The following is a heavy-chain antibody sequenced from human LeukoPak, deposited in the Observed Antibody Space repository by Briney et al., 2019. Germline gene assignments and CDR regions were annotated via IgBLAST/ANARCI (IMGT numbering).Heavy chain of an antibody. J-gene: IGHJ4*02. Sequence: GGSLRLSCAASGFTFSSYAMSWVRQAPGKGLEWVSAISGSGGSTYYADPVKGRFTISRDNSKNTLYLQMNSLRAEDTAVYYCAKGTICSGHKSYYFDYWGQGTLVTVSS. CDR1: GFTFSSYA. CDR3: AKGTICSGHKSYYFDY. D-gene: IGHD2-15*01. V-gene: IGHV3-23*01. CDR2: ISGSGGST.